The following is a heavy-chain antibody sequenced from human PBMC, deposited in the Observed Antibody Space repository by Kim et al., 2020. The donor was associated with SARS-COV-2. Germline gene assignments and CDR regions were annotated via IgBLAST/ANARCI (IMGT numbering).Heavy chain of an antibody. CDR2: IIPIFGTA. Sequence: SVKVSCKASGGTFSSYAISWVRQAPGQGLEWMGGIIPIFGTANYAQKFQGRVTITADESTSTAYMELSSLRSEDTAVYYCAGGPGWSRLRLGYAEFDYWGQGTLVTVSS. J-gene: IGHJ4*02. CDR1: GGTFSSYA. CDR3: AGGPGWSRLRLGYAEFDY. V-gene: IGHV1-69*13. D-gene: IGHD5-12*01.